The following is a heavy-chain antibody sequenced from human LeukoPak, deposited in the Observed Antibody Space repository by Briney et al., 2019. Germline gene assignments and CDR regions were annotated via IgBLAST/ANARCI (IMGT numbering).Heavy chain of an antibody. CDR1: GGSITSGGYY. CDR2: IYYSGTT. CDR3: ARGSTGDKSNN. Sequence: SQSLSLTCTVSGGSITSGGYYWSWIRELPGKGLEWIGYIYYSGTTSYNPSLKSRLTISLDTSENQFSLKLSSVTAADTAVYYCARGSTGDKSNNWGQGTLVTVSS. J-gene: IGHJ4*02. V-gene: IGHV4-31*03. D-gene: IGHD7-27*01.